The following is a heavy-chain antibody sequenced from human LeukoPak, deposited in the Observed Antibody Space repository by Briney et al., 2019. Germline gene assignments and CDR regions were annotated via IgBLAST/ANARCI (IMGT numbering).Heavy chain of an antibody. J-gene: IGHJ4*02. D-gene: IGHD1-26*01. V-gene: IGHV5-51*01. CDR1: GYSFTSYW. CDR2: IYPGDSDT. Sequence: GESLKISCQGSGYSFTSYWIGWVRQMPGKGLEWMGIIYPGDSDTRYSPSFQGQVTISADRSISTAYLQWSSLKASDTAMYYCARSYFSGTYPYDYWGQGTLVTVSS. CDR3: ARSYFSGTYPYDY.